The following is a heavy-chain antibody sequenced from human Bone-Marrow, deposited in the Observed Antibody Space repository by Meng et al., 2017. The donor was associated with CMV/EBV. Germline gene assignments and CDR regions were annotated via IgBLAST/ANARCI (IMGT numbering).Heavy chain of an antibody. D-gene: IGHD3-10*01. CDR1: GGSISSGGYY. Sequence: LRLSCSVSGGSISSGGYYWSWIRQHPGKGLEWIGYIYDSGSTYYNPSLKSRVTISVDTSKNQLSLKLSSVSAEDTAVYYCARFMGLGSYLLDYWGQGTLVTVSS. CDR2: IYDSGST. CDR3: ARFMGLGSYLLDY. J-gene: IGHJ4*02. V-gene: IGHV4-31*03.